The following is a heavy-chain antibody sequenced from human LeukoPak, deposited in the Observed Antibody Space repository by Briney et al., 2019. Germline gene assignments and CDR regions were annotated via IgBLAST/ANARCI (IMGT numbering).Heavy chain of an antibody. Sequence: ASVKVSCKASGYTFTSYGISWVRQAPGQGLEWMGWISAYNGNTNYAQKLQGRVTMTTDTSTSTAYMELRSLRSDDTAVYYCAKTEGTYVGRDFHLTTIDYWGQGTLVTVSS. CDR3: AKTEGTYVGRDFHLTTIDY. D-gene: IGHD3-3*01. CDR1: GYTFTSYG. J-gene: IGHJ4*02. V-gene: IGHV1-18*01. CDR2: ISAYNGNT.